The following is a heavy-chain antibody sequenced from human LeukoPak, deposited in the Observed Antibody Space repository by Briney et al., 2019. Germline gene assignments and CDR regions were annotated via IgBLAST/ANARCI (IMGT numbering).Heavy chain of an antibody. CDR2: INQDGSEK. V-gene: IGHV3-7*01. CDR3: ARGHYGMDV. CDR1: GFTFSSYG. Sequence: GGSLRLSCAASGFTFSSYGMHWVRQAPGKGLEWVANINQDGSEKYYVDSVKGRFTISRDNAKNSVYLQMNSLRDEDTAVYYCARGHYGMDVWGQGTTVTVSS. J-gene: IGHJ6*02.